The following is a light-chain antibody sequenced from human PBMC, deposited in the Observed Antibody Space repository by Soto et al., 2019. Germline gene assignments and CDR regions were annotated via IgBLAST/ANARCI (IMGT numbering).Light chain of an antibody. J-gene: IGKJ1*01. CDR3: QQYNNWPRT. Sequence: EIVMTQSSATLSVSPGERATLSCRASQSVSSNLAWYQQKPGQAPMLLIYGASTRATGIPARFSGSGSGTEFTLTISSLQSEDFAVYYCQQYNNWPRTFGQGTKVDIK. V-gene: IGKV3-15*01. CDR1: QSVSSN. CDR2: GAS.